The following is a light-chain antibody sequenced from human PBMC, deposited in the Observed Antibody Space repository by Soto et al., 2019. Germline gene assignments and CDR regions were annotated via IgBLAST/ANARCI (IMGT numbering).Light chain of an antibody. CDR3: QQYGRSPLT. CDR2: GAS. CDR1: QSVSNTQ. V-gene: IGKV3-20*01. J-gene: IGKJ4*01. Sequence: EILLTPSPGTLSLSPGERATLSFRASQSVSNTQLAWYQQKHGQAPRLLIYGASSRATGIPDRFSGSGSGTDFTLTISRLEPEDFAVYYCQQYGRSPLTFGGGTKVDIK.